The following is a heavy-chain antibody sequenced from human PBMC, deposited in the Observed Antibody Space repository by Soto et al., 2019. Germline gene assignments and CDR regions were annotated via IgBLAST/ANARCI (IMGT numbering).Heavy chain of an antibody. V-gene: IGHV2-5*01. CDR1: DFSLTTRGVG. CDR2: IYWNDDQ. D-gene: IGHD5-12*01. Sequence: SGPTLVNPTQTLTLTCTFSDFSLTTRGVGVGWIRQPPGKALEWVALIYWNDDQRYSPSLKSRLTVTKDTSKNHVVLTMTNMDPPDRATYYYTLTAHDYVHDFWGPGTMVTVSS. J-gene: IGHJ4*02. CDR3: TLTAHDYVHDF.